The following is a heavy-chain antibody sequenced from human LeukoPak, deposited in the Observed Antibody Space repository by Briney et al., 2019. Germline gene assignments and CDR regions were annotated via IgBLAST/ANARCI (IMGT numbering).Heavy chain of an antibody. V-gene: IGHV3-33*01. CDR2: IWYDGSNK. D-gene: IGHD3-22*01. CDR3: ARADYYDSSGYYDY. CDR1: GFTFSSYG. Sequence: PGGSVRLSCAASGFTFSSYGMHWVRQAPGKGREWVAVIWYDGSNKYYADSVKGRFTISRDNSKNTLYLQMNSLRAEDTAVYYCARADYYDSSGYYDYWGQGTLVTVSS. J-gene: IGHJ4*02.